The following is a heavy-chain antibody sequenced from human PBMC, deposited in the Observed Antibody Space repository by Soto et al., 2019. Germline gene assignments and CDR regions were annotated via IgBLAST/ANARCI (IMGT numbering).Heavy chain of an antibody. CDR1: GYTFTTHY. V-gene: IGHV1-46*01. Sequence: QVQLVQSGTEVKKPGASVKVSCEASGYTFTTHYMHWVRQAPGQGLEWMGIINPSGGRTTYALKFQGRVTLTSDPSTNTIYMELTSLRSEDTAVYYCARAGENYGSGTFSPPLRYYFNSWGQGTLVTVSS. CDR3: ARAGENYGSGTFSPPLRYYFNS. CDR2: INPSGGRT. D-gene: IGHD3-10*01. J-gene: IGHJ4*02.